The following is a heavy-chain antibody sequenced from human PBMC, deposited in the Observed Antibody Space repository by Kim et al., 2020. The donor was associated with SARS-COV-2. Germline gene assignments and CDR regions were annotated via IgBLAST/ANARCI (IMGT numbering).Heavy chain of an antibody. CDR3: ARDGYCTNGVCYGYYFDY. D-gene: IGHD2-8*01. Sequence: KGRFTISRDNSKNTLYLQMNSLRAEDTAVYYCARDGYCTNGVCYGYYFDYWGQGTLVTVSS. J-gene: IGHJ4*02. V-gene: IGHV3-30*07.